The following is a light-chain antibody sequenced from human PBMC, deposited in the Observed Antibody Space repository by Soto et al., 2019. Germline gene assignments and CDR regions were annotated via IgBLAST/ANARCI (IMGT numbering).Light chain of an antibody. J-gene: IGLJ2*01. CDR2: EVS. Sequence: QSALTQPASASGSPGQSITISCTGASSDVGAYNYVSWYQQHPGKAPKLMIYEVSNRPSGVSNRFSGSKSANTASLTISGLQAEDEADYYCNSYADNILVVFGGGTKVTVL. V-gene: IGLV2-14*01. CDR1: SSDVGAYNY. CDR3: NSYADNILVV.